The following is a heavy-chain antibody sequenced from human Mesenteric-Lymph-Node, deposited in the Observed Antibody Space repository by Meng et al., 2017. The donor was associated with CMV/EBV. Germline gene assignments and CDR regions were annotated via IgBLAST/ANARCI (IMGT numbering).Heavy chain of an antibody. CDR3: ARASTGYDI. D-gene: IGHD6-25*01. CDR2: IYYGGST. CDR1: GYSISSGYY. V-gene: IGHV4-38-2*02. Sequence: SETLSLTCTVSGYSISSGYYWGWIRQSPGKGLEWIGSIYYGGSTYYNPSLKRRVTISVDTSKNQFSLNLSLVTAADTAVYYCARASTGYDIWGQGTMVTVSS. J-gene: IGHJ3*02.